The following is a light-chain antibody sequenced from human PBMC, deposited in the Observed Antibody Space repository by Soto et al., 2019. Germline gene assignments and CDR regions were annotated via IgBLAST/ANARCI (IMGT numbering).Light chain of an antibody. V-gene: IGKV4-1*01. Sequence: DIVMTQSADFLAVSLGERATINCESSQSVLYSSNNKNYLAWYQQNPGQPPKLLIYWASTRESGVPDRFSGSGSGTDFTLTISSLQAEDVAVYYCQQYYSTPITFGQGTRLEIK. CDR1: QSVLYSSNNKNY. CDR2: WAS. CDR3: QQYYSTPIT. J-gene: IGKJ5*01.